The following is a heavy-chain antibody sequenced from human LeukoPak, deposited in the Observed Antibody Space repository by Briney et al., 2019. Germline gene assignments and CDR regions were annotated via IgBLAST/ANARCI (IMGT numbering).Heavy chain of an antibody. Sequence: PGGSLRLSCAASGFIFSNNIMNWVRQAPGKGLEWVSGISADGGDIYYADSVNGRFTISRDNSKNTLHLQMDSLRAEDTAVYYCAKDPPHSDRSIYSDNSWGQGTLVTVSS. V-gene: IGHV3-23*01. CDR1: GFIFSNNI. D-gene: IGHD3-22*01. J-gene: IGHJ4*02. CDR3: AKDPPHSDRSIYSDNS. CDR2: ISADGGDI.